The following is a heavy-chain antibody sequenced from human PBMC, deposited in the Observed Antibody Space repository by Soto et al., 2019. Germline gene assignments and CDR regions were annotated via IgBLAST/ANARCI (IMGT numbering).Heavy chain of an antibody. CDR2: ISGSGGST. CDR1: GFTFSSYA. J-gene: IGHJ4*02. CDR3: AKDAGRLRARYVDY. Sequence: GGSLRLSCAASGFTFSSYAMSWVRQAPGKGLEWVSAISGSGGSTYYSDSVKGRFTISRDNSKNTLYLQMNSLRAEDTAVYYCAKDAGRLRARYVDYWGQGTLVTVSS. V-gene: IGHV3-23*01. D-gene: IGHD4-17*01.